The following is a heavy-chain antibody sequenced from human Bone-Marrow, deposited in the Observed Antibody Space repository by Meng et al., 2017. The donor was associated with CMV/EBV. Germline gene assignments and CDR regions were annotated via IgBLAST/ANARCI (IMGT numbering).Heavy chain of an antibody. V-gene: IGHV4-39*07. CDR3: ARGGWFDP. J-gene: IGHJ5*02. CDR2: IYYSGST. Sequence: LPMQGSGPSMVETSETMSPPFTVSGGSSSSSSYYWGWIRQPPGKGLEWIGSIYYSGSTYYNPSLKSRVTISVDTSKNQFSLKLSSVTAADTAVYYCARGGWFDPWGQGTLVTVSS. CDR1: GGSSSSSSYY.